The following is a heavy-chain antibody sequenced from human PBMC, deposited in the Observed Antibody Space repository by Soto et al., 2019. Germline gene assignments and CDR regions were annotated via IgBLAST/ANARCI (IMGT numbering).Heavy chain of an antibody. V-gene: IGHV3-21*01. CDR3: ARDLFSSGYSSS. J-gene: IGHJ4*02. Sequence: DSVKGRFTISRDNAKNSLYLQMNSLRAEDTAVYYCARDLFSSGYSSSWGQGTLVTVSS. D-gene: IGHD6-13*01.